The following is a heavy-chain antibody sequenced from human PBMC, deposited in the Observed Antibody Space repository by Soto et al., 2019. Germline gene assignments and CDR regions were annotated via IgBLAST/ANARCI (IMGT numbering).Heavy chain of an antibody. CDR3: AREFYYHGSGSYDYYYYGMDL. J-gene: IGHJ6*02. CDR2: ISAYNGNT. V-gene: IGHV1-18*04. Sequence: QVQLVQSGAEVKKPGASVKVSCKASGYTFTSYGISWVRQAPGQGLEWMGWISAYNGNTNYAQKLKGRGTMTTDTSTSTAYMELRSLRSDDTAVYYCAREFYYHGSGSYDYYYYGMDLWGQGTTVTGSS. CDR1: GYTFTSYG. D-gene: IGHD3-10*01.